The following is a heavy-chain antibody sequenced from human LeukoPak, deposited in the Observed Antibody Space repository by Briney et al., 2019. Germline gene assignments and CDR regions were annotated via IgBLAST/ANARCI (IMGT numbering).Heavy chain of an antibody. V-gene: IGHV4-34*01. CDR3: ARGSAPTTIFGVVTYYYYYGMDV. CDR1: GGSFSVYY. CDR2: INHSGST. Sequence: SETLSLTCAVYGGSFSVYYWSWIRQPPGKGLEWIGEINHSGSTNYNPSLKSRVTISVDTSKNQFSLKLSSVTAADTAVYYCARGSAPTTIFGVVTYYYYYGMDVWGQGTTVTVSS. D-gene: IGHD3-3*01. J-gene: IGHJ6*02.